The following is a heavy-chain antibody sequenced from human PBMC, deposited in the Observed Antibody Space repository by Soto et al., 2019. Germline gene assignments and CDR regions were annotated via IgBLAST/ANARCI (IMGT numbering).Heavy chain of an antibody. CDR3: ARHSAMFE. D-gene: IGHD3-10*02. Sequence: QLQLQESGPGLVKPSETLSLTCTVSGAFISRTSHYWGWIRQSPGKGLEWIGSIDYSGTTSYNPSLKSRVTISVDTSKNQFSLRLTSVTAADTASYYCARHSAMFEWGQGTLVTVSS. V-gene: IGHV4-39*01. CDR2: IDYSGTT. J-gene: IGHJ4*02. CDR1: GAFISRTSHY.